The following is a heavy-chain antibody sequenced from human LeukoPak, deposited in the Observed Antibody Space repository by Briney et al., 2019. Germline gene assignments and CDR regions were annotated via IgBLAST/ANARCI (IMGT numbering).Heavy chain of an antibody. CDR1: GGSISSSSYY. CDR2: IYYSGST. D-gene: IGHD6-13*01. Sequence: SETLSLTCTVSGGSISSSSYYWGWLRQPPGKGLEWIGSIYYSGSTNYNPSLKSRVTISVDTSKNQFSLKLSSVTAADTAVYYCALRIAAADVDAFDIWGQGTMVTVSS. J-gene: IGHJ3*02. V-gene: IGHV4-39*07. CDR3: ALRIAAADVDAFDI.